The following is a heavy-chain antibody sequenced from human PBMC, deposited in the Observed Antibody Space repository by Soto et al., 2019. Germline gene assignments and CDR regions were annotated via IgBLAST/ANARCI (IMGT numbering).Heavy chain of an antibody. V-gene: IGHV3-11*01. CDR2: ISSSGSTI. CDR3: ARFAGGYDSAGYYLYYFDY. Sequence: PGWSLRLSCSASVFTFSDYYMSWSRQAPGKGLERVSYISSSGSTIYYADSVKGRFTISRDNAKNSLYLQMNSLRAEDTAIFYCARFAGGYDSAGYYLYYFDYWGQGALVTVSS. J-gene: IGHJ4*02. CDR1: VFTFSDYY. D-gene: IGHD3-22*01.